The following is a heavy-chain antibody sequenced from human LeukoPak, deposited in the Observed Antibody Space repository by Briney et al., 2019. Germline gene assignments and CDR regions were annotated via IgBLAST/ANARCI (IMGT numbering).Heavy chain of an antibody. J-gene: IGHJ4*02. Sequence: GGSLRLSCAASGFTFSSYAMSWVRQAPGKGLEWVSAISGSGGSTYYADSVKGRFTISRDNSKNTLYLQMNSLRAEDTAVYYCAKDERYCSSTGCLFDYWGQGTLVTVSS. V-gene: IGHV3-23*01. CDR1: GFTFSSYA. D-gene: IGHD2-2*01. CDR2: ISGSGGST. CDR3: AKDERYCSSTGCLFDY.